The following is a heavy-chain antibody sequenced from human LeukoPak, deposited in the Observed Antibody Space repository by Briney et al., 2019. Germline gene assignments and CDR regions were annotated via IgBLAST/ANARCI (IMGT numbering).Heavy chain of an antibody. J-gene: IGHJ4*02. D-gene: IGHD5-12*01. Sequence: ASVKVSCKASGYTFTGYYMHWVRQAPGQGLEWMGWINPNSGDTSYAQNFQGRVTMTRDTSITTAHMELSSLRSDDTAVYYCARGGWLVYWGQGTLVTVSS. CDR3: ARGGWLVY. V-gene: IGHV1-2*02. CDR2: INPNSGDT. CDR1: GYTFTGYY.